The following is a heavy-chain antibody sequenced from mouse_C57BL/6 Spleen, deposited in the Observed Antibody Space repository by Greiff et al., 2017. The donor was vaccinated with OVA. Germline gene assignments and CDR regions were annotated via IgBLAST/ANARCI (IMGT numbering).Heavy chain of an antibody. Sequence: VQLQQSGPELVKPGASVKISCKASGYTFTDYYMNWVKQSHGKSLEWIGDINPNNGGTSYNQKFKGKATLTVDKSSSTAYMELRSLTSEDSAVYYCARGDYYGSSYEAWFAYWGQGTLVTVSA. CDR3: ARGDYYGSSYEAWFAY. CDR2: INPNNGGT. J-gene: IGHJ3*01. V-gene: IGHV1-26*01. CDR1: GYTFTDYY. D-gene: IGHD1-1*01.